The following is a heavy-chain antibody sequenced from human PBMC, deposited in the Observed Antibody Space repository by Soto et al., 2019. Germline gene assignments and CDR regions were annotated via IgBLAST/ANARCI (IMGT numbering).Heavy chain of an antibody. J-gene: IGHJ6*03. CDR3: ARTYGSGSYEYPNYYYYYMDV. Sequence: PGESLKISCKGSGYSFTSYLIGWVRQMPGKGLEWMGIIYPGDSDTRYSPSFQGQVTISADKSISTAYLQWSSLKASDTAMYYCARTYGSGSYEYPNYYYYYMDVWGKGTTVTVSS. V-gene: IGHV5-51*01. CDR1: GYSFTSYL. D-gene: IGHD3-10*01. CDR2: IYPGDSDT.